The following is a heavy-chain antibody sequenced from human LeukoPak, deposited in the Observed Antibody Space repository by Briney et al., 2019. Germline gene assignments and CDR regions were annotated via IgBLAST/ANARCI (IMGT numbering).Heavy chain of an antibody. CDR1: GFTFDDYG. V-gene: IGHV3-20*04. D-gene: IGHD3-16*01. J-gene: IGHJ3*02. CDR3: ARLVRTYAYTFDI. CDR2: INWNGGST. Sequence: PGGSLRLSCAASGFTFDDYGMSWVRQAPGKGLEWVSGINWNGGSTGYADSGKGRFTISRDNAKNSLYLQMISLRAEDTALYYCARLVRTYAYTFDIWGQGTMVTVSS.